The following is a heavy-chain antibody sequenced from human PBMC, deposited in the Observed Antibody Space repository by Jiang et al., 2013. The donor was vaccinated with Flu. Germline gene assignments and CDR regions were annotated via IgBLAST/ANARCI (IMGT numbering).Heavy chain of an antibody. Sequence: GAEVKKPGESLKISCKGSGYSFSTFWIGWVRQMPGKGLEWLGIVYPGVSTATYIPSFQGRVTISADKSLSTAYLQWSSLKASDTGIYYCARRPFHGTPDYWGQGTLVTVSS. CDR3: ARRPFHGTPDY. J-gene: IGHJ4*02. CDR2: VYPGVSTA. CDR1: GYSFSTFW. V-gene: IGHV5-51*01. D-gene: IGHD1-1*01.